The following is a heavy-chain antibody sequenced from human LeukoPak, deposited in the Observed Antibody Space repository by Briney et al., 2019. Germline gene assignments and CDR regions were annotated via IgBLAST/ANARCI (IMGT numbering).Heavy chain of an antibody. CDR3: ARGWRAYDFWSGYYT. CDR2: ITAYNGNT. V-gene: IGHV1-18*01. Sequence: ASVKVSCKASGYTFTSYGISWVRQAPGQGLEWMGWITAYNGNTNYAQKLQGRVTMTTDTSTSTAYMELRSLRSDYTAVYYCARGWRAYDFWSGYYTWGQGTLVTVSS. CDR1: GYTFTSYG. J-gene: IGHJ4*02. D-gene: IGHD3-3*01.